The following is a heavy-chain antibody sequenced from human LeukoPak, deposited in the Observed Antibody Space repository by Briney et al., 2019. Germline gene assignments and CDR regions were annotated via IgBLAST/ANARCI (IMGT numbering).Heavy chain of an antibody. CDR3: ARDLVVVVAATHDY. V-gene: IGHV3-21*01. J-gene: IGHJ4*02. Sequence: GRSLRLSCAASGFTFSSYSMNWVRRAPGKGLEWVSSISSSSSYIYYADSVEGRFTISRDNAKNSLYLQMNSLRAEDTAVYYCARDLVVVVAATHDYWGQGTLVTVSS. CDR2: ISSSSSYI. D-gene: IGHD2-15*01. CDR1: GFTFSSYS.